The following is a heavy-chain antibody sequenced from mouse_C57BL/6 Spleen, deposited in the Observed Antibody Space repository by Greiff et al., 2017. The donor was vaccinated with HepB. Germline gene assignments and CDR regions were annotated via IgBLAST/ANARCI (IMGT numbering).Heavy chain of an antibody. D-gene: IGHD2-4*01. J-gene: IGHJ4*01. CDR3: ARWDYDPVYYYAMDY. CDR2: INPNYGTT. V-gene: IGHV1-39*01. Sequence: VHVKQSGPELVKPGASVKISCKASGYSFTDYNMNWVKQSNGKSLEWIGVINPNYGTTSYNQKFKGKATLTVDQSSSTAYMQLNSLTSEDSAVYYCARWDYDPVYYYAMDYWGQGTSVTVSS. CDR1: GYSFTDYN.